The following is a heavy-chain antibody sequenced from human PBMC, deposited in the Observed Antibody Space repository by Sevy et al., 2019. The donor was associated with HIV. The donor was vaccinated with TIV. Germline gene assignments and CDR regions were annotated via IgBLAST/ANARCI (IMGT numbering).Heavy chain of an antibody. Sequence: ASVKVSCKASGGTFSSYAISWVRQAPGQGLEWMGGIIPIFGTANYAQMFQGRVTITADESTSTAYMELSSLRSEDTAVYYCAKQGGYSYGSGYGMDVWGQGTTVTVSS. J-gene: IGHJ6*02. D-gene: IGHD5-18*01. CDR1: GGTFSSYA. CDR3: AKQGGYSYGSGYGMDV. V-gene: IGHV1-69*13. CDR2: IIPIFGTA.